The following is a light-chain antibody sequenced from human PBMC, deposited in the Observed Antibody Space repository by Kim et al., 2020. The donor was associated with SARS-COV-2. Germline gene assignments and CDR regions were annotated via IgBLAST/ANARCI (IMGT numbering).Light chain of an antibody. V-gene: IGLV1-51*01. CDR2: DND. CDR3: GTWDNSLSTVV. J-gene: IGLJ3*02. CDR1: STKNGNGF. Sequence: HKVTISRAGKSTKNGNGFVSCFQQFPGTAPKLLIYDNDKRPSGIPDRFSGSKSATSATLGITGLQTGDEADYYCGTWDNSLSTVVFGGGTKVTVL.